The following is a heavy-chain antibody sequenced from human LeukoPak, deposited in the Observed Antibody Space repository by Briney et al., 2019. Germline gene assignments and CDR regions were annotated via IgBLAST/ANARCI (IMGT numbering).Heavy chain of an antibody. V-gene: IGHV3-30-3*01. CDR2: ISYDGSNK. D-gene: IGHD3-10*01. CDR1: GFTFSSYA. J-gene: IGHJ3*02. CDR3: ARTRSRGHMVRGDAFDI. Sequence: GGSLRLSCAASGFTFSSYAMHWVRQAPGKGLEWVAVISYDGSNKYYADSVKGRFTISRDNSKNTLYLQMNSLRAEDTAVYYCARTRSRGHMVRGDAFDIWDQGTTVTVSS.